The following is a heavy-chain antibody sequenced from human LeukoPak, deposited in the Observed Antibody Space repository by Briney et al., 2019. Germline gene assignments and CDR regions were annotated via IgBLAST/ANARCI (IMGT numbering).Heavy chain of an antibody. CDR1: GGSLSSGSYS. D-gene: IGHD6-6*01. CDR3: AREYSSSSGFYYFDY. J-gene: IGHJ4*02. Sequence: TLSLTCTVSGGSLSSGSYSWSWIRQPAGKGLEWIGRIYTSGSTNYNPSLKSRVTISVDTSKNQFSLKLSSVTAADTAVYYCAREYSSSSGFYYFDYWGQGTLVTVSS. CDR2: IYTSGST. V-gene: IGHV4-61*02.